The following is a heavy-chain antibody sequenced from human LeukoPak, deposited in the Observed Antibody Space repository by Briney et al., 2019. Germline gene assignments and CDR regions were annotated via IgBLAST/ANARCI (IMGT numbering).Heavy chain of an antibody. D-gene: IGHD6-13*01. CDR2: FDPEDGET. J-gene: IGHJ4*02. Sequence: ASVKVSCKVSGYTLTELSMHWVRQAPGKGLEWMGGFDPEDGETIYAQKFQGRVTMTEDTSTDTAYMELSSLRSEDTAVYYCATSGDRLSPYSSSWYYFDYWGQGTRVTVSS. V-gene: IGHV1-24*01. CDR3: ATSGDRLSPYSSSWYYFDY. CDR1: GYTLTELS.